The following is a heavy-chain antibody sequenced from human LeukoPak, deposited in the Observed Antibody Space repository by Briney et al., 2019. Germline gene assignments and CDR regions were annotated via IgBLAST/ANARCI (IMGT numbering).Heavy chain of an antibody. J-gene: IGHJ4*02. V-gene: IGHV3-30-3*01. CDR2: ISYDGSNK. Sequence: GGSLRLSCAASGFTFSSYAMHWVRQALCKGLEWVAVISYDGSNKYYADSVKGRFTISRDNSKNTLYLQMNSLRAEDTAVYYCARDLVRYFDYWGQGTPVTVSS. CDR3: ARDLVRYFDY. CDR1: GFTFSSYA. D-gene: IGHD2-8*02.